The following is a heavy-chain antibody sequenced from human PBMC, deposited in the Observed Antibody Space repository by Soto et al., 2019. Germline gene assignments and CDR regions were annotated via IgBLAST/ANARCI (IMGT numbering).Heavy chain of an antibody. CDR2: INPSGSEI. V-gene: IGHV3-21*01. CDR1: GFALSAYS. D-gene: IGHD2-2*01. Sequence: EVQLVESGGGLVKPGGSLSVSCAASGFALSAYSLSWVRQAPGEGLEWVASINPSGSEIYYPDSVEGRFVIARDNAQNAVGLQMLSLRVEDTAVYYCGRDWPAGDPREAFDCWCQGTLVTVSS. J-gene: IGHJ4*02. CDR3: GRDWPAGDPREAFDC.